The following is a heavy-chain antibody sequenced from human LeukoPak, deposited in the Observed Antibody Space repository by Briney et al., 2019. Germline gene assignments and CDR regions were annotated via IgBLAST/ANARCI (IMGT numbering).Heavy chain of an antibody. CDR3: TRDSHDDYGDYVWFVP. CDR1: GYTFTAQY. Sequence: ASVKVSCKASGYTFTAQYMHWVRQAPGQGLEWMGWINPNNGDTKFAQSFLGRVTMTRDTSTTTAYMELSSLRSDDTAVYFCTRDSHDDYGDYVWFVPTGEGTLVTVSS. D-gene: IGHD4-17*01. CDR2: INPNNGDT. V-gene: IGHV1-2*02. J-gene: IGHJ5*02.